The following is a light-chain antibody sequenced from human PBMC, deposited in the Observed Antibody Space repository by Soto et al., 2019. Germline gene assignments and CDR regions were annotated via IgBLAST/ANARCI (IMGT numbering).Light chain of an antibody. CDR2: GAS. J-gene: IGKJ1*01. Sequence: EIVLTQSPGTLSLSPGERATLFCRASQTITTSQLAWYQQKPGQAPRLLIFGASNRATGIPDRFSGSGSGTDFTLTISRLEPEDFAMYYCQQYAGSPRTFGQGTTVEIK. CDR3: QQYAGSPRT. V-gene: IGKV3-20*01. CDR1: QTITTSQ.